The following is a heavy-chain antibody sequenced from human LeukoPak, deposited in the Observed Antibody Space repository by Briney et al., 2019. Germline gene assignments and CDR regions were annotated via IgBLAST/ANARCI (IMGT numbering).Heavy chain of an antibody. D-gene: IGHD6-13*01. V-gene: IGHV4-59*01. CDR2: IYYSGST. CDR3: AGGDSSSWYFPYYYYGMDV. CDR1: GGSISSYY. Sequence: LETLSLTCTVSGGSISSYYWSWIRQPPGKGLEWIGYIYYSGSTNYNPSLKSRVTISVDTSKNQFSLKLRPVTAADTAVYYCAGGDSSSWYFPYYYYGMDVWGQGTTVTVSS. J-gene: IGHJ6*02.